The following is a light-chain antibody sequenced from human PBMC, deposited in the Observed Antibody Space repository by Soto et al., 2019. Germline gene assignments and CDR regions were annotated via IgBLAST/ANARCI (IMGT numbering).Light chain of an antibody. CDR2: GAS. CDR3: QQLRT. V-gene: IGKV3-20*01. J-gene: IGKJ1*01. Sequence: EIVLTQSPVTLSLSPGERATLSCRASQSVSSSYLAWYQQKPGQAPRLLIYGASSRATGIPDRFSGSGSGTDFTLTISRLEPEDFAVYYCQQLRTFGQGTKVDIK. CDR1: QSVSSSY.